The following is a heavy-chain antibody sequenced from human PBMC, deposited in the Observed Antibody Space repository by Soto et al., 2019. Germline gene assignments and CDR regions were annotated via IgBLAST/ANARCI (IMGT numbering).Heavy chain of an antibody. V-gene: IGHV1-69*02. CDR1: GGTFSSYT. Sequence: SVKVSCKASGGTFSSYTISWVRQAPGQGLEWMGRIIPILGIANYAQKFQGRVTITADKSTSTAYMELSSLRSEDTAVYYCALLSGSTIPRIYYFDYWGQGTLVTVSS. J-gene: IGHJ4*02. CDR3: ALLSGSTIPRIYYFDY. D-gene: IGHD6-19*01. CDR2: IIPILGIA.